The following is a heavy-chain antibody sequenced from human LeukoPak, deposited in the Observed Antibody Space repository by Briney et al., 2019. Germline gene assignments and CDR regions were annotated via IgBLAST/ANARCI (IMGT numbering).Heavy chain of an antibody. J-gene: IGHJ3*02. CDR3: GRDPNGDYIGAFDM. CDR1: GFTFSSYA. D-gene: IGHD4-17*01. CDR2: ISPSGGDT. V-gene: IGHV3-23*01. Sequence: GGSLRLSCAASGFTFSSYAMTWVRQAPGEGLEWVSAISPSGGDTYYADSVKDRFTISRDNSKNTLYLQMNSLRAEDTAVYYCGRDPNGDYIGAFDMWGQGTVVTVSS.